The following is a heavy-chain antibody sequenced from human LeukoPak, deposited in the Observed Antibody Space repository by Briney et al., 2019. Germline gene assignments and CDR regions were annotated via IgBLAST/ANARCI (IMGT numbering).Heavy chain of an antibody. D-gene: IGHD6-19*01. Sequence: ASVKVFCNASCDSFTSYEINWGVRHPGQGGEGLGWIISYNGNTNYAQKLQVRVTMTTDTSTSTAYMDLRSLRSDDTAVYYCARGAAVAGIYYYYMDVWGKGTTVTVSS. V-gene: IGHV1-18*01. CDR3: ARGAAVAGIYYYYMDV. CDR2: IISYNGNT. CDR1: CDSFTSYE. J-gene: IGHJ6*03.